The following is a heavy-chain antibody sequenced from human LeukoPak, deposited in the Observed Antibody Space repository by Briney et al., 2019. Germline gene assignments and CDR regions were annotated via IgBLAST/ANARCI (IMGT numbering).Heavy chain of an antibody. J-gene: IGHJ4*02. Sequence: ASVKVSCKASGYTFSDYYVHWVRQAPGQGLEWMGWINFNSGGTNYAQKFQGRVTMTRDTSTSTVYIELSSLRSEDTAVYYCARGSSYCTNGVCVLDYWGLGTLVTVSS. D-gene: IGHD2-8*01. CDR1: GYTFSDYY. CDR3: ARGSSYCTNGVCVLDY. V-gene: IGHV1-2*02. CDR2: INFNSGGT.